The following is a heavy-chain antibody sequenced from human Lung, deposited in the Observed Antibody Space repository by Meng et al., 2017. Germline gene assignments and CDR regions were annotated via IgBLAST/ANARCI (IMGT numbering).Heavy chain of an antibody. Sequence: VGVGGGLVKPGGSLSLSCVASGFSFTDAWMSWVRQAPGKGLEWVGRIKSNSDGGTTDYAAPVKGRFTISRDDSKNTLYLQMNSLITEDTAVYFCATGAAAADHWGQGTLVTVSS. CDR2: IKSNSDGGTT. D-gene: IGHD6-13*01. V-gene: IGHV3-15*01. CDR1: GFSFTDAW. CDR3: ATGAAAADH. J-gene: IGHJ4*02.